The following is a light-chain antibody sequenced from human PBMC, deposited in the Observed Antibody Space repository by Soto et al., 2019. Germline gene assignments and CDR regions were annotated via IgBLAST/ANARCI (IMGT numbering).Light chain of an antibody. V-gene: IGLV3-21*04. Sequence: SYELTQPPSVSVAPGKTARITCGGNNIGSKSVHWYQQKPGQAPVLVIYYDSDRPSGIPERFSGSNSGNTATLTISRVEAGDEADYSCQVWDSSSDVVFGGGTKLTV. J-gene: IGLJ2*01. CDR3: QVWDSSSDVV. CDR1: NIGSKS. CDR2: YDS.